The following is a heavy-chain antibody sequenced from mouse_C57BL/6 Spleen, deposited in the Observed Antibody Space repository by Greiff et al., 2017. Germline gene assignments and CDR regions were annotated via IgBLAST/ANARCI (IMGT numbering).Heavy chain of an antibody. CDR3: ARWDYYGSSYFAY. D-gene: IGHD1-1*01. Sequence: QVQLKESGAELARPGASVKLSCKASGYTFTSYGISWVKQRTGQGLEWIGEIYPRSGNTYYNEKFKGKATLTADKSSSTAYMELRSLTSEDSAVYFCARWDYYGSSYFAYWGQGTLVTVSA. V-gene: IGHV1-81*01. CDR1: GYTFTSYG. CDR2: IYPRSGNT. J-gene: IGHJ3*01.